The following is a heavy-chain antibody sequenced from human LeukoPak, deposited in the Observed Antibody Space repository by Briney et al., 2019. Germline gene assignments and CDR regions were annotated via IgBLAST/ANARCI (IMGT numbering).Heavy chain of an antibody. Sequence: GGSLRLSCAASGFTFSTFSMSWVRQAPGKGLEWVSSISGSGGYTYYADSVKGRFTISRDSSKNMVFLQMSGLRAEDTAIYYCAKTARDSGIYLVYYFDYWGQGSLVTVSS. CDR3: AKTARDSGIYLVYYFDY. CDR2: ISGSGGYT. J-gene: IGHJ4*02. V-gene: IGHV3-23*01. CDR1: GFTFSTFS. D-gene: IGHD3-10*01.